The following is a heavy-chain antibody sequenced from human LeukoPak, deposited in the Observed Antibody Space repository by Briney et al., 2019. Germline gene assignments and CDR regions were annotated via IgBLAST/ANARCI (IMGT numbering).Heavy chain of an antibody. CDR2: FNPEDGET. CDR1: GYTLTELS. J-gene: IGHJ6*02. V-gene: IGHV1-24*01. CDR3: ATVGVPLGFEEPRMDV. Sequence: ASVKVSCKVSGYTLTELSMHWVRQAPGKGLEWMGGFNPEDGETIYAEKFQGRVSMTEDTSTDTAYMELSSLRSEDTAVYYCATVGVPLGFEEPRMDVWGQGTTVTVSS. D-gene: IGHD3-10*01.